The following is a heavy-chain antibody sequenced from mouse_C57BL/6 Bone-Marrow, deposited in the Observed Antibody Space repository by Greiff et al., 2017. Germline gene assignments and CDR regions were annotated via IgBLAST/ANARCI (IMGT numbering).Heavy chain of an antibody. Sequence: QVQLQQSGPELVKPGASVKLSCKASGYTFPSYDINWVKQRPGQGLGWIGWIYPRVGSTKYNEKFKGKATLTVDTSSSTAYMELHSLTSEDSAVYFCARLEFDGSSGDWYFDVWGTGTTVTVSS. CDR1: GYTFPSYD. CDR2: IYPRVGST. J-gene: IGHJ1*03. D-gene: IGHD1-1*01. V-gene: IGHV1-85*01. CDR3: ARLEFDGSSGDWYFDV.